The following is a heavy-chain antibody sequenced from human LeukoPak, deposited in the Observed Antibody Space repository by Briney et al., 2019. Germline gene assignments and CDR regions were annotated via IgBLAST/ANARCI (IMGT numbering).Heavy chain of an antibody. V-gene: IGHV4-59*01. CDR1: GGSISSYY. CDR2: IYYSGST. Sequence: PSETLSLTCTVSGGSISSYYWSWIRQPPGKGLEWIGYIYYSGSTNYNPSLKSRVTISVDTSKNQFSLKLSSVTAADTAVYYCARVPRGPGPMDWGQGTLVTVSS. D-gene: IGHD3-10*01. J-gene: IGHJ4*02. CDR3: ARVPRGPGPMD.